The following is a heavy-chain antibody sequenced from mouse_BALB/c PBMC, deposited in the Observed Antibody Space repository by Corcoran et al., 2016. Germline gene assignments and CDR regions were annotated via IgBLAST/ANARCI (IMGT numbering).Heavy chain of an antibody. V-gene: IGHV1-18*01. Sequence: VQLQQFGAELVMPGASVKISCTASGYTFTDYNMYWVKQSHGKSLEWIGDINPNYDITSYNQKFKGKATLTVDKSYSTSYMELRSRTSEDTAVYYCAREGGYRYFDYWGQGTTLTVSS. CDR2: INPNYDIT. CDR1: GYTFTDYN. D-gene: IGHD2-14*01. J-gene: IGHJ2*01. CDR3: AREGGYRYFDY.